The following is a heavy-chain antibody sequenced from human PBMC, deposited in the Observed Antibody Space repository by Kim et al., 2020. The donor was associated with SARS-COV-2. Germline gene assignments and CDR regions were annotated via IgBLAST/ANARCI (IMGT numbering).Heavy chain of an antibody. D-gene: IGHD2-21*02. Sequence: ADSGPDRFTISRDNAKHTLYLQMHSLTADDTAIYYCTRGGAEGGYSTGGYWGQGTLVTVSS. J-gene: IGHJ4*02. CDR3: TRGGAEGGYSTGGY. V-gene: IGHV3-74*01.